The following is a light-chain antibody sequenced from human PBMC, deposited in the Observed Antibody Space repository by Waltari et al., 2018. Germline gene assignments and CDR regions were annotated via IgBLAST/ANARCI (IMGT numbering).Light chain of an antibody. V-gene: IGLV1-47*01. J-gene: IGLJ2*01. CDR2: KNN. CDR3: AAWDDSLSGVV. Sequence: QSVLTQPPSASGTPGQRVTISCSGSSSNIGSNYVYWYQRLPGTAPKLLIYKNNRRPSGVPDRVSGSKSGTSASLAISGLRSEEEADYSCAAWDDSLSGVVFGGGTKLTVL. CDR1: SSNIGSNY.